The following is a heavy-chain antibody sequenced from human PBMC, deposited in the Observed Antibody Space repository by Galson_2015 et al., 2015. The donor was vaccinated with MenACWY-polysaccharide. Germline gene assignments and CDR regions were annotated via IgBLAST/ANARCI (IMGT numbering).Heavy chain of an antibody. CDR2: IYYDGSKK. CDR3: SRLQSKYMDV. CDR1: GFTFRSYG. J-gene: IGHJ6*04. D-gene: IGHD4-11*01. V-gene: IGHV3-30*12. Sequence: SLRLSCAASGFTFRSYGMHWVRQAPGKGLEWVTLIYYDGSKKEYADSVKGRFTISRDNSKNTLYLQMDSLRAGDTAVYYCSRLQSKYMDVWGKGTTVTVSS.